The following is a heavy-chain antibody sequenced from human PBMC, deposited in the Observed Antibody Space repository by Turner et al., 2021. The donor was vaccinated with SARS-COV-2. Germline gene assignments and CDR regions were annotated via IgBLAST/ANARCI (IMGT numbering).Heavy chain of an antibody. J-gene: IGHJ5*02. CDR3: ARETVNNWVDP. CDR2: IYYSGST. Sequence: QLQLQESGPGLVKPSETLSLTCTVSGGSISSSSSYWGWIRQPPGKGLEWIASIYYSGSTYYNPSLKSRVTISVDTSKNQFSLKLSSVTAADTAVYYCARETVNNWVDPWGQGTLVTVSS. V-gene: IGHV4-39*02. D-gene: IGHD2-21*02. CDR1: GGSISSSSSY.